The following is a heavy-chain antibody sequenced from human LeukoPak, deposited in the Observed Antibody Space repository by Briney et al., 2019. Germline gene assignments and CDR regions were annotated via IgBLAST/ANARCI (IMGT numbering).Heavy chain of an antibody. Sequence: GGSLRLSCAASGFTFSTYNMNWVGQAPGKGLEWVSYISGSSATIYYADSVKGRFTISRDNVKNSLYLQMNSLRDEDTAVYYCARVELWFGEAKHYYYGMDVWGQGTTVTVSS. J-gene: IGHJ6*02. CDR1: GFTFSTYN. V-gene: IGHV3-48*02. CDR3: ARVELWFGEAKHYYYGMDV. D-gene: IGHD3-10*01. CDR2: ISGSSATI.